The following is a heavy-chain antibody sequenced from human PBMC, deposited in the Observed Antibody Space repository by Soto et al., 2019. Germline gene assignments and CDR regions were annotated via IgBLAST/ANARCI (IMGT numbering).Heavy chain of an antibody. Sequence: ASVKVSCKVSGYTLTELSMHWARQAPGKGLEWMGGFDPEDGERIYAQKFQGRVTMTEDTSTDAAYMELSSLRPEDTAVYYCAGILVAAVSWGYNGLDVWGQGTTVTVSS. V-gene: IGHV1-24*01. CDR2: FDPEDGER. CDR3: AGILVAAVSWGYNGLDV. D-gene: IGHD2-2*01. J-gene: IGHJ6*02. CDR1: GYTLTELS.